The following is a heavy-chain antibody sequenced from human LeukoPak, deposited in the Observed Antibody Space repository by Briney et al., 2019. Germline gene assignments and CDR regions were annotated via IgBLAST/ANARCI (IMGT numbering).Heavy chain of an antibody. J-gene: IGHJ4*02. CDR1: GFTFSNYG. Sequence: GGSLRLSCAASGFTFSNYGMHWVRRAPGKGLEWVAVMPSNGRSEYYADSVKGRFIISRDNSRNTLYLQMNALRTEDTAVYYCARGEYDWGQGTLVTVSS. D-gene: IGHD3-10*01. V-gene: IGHV3-30*03. CDR2: MPSNGRSE. CDR3: ARGEYD.